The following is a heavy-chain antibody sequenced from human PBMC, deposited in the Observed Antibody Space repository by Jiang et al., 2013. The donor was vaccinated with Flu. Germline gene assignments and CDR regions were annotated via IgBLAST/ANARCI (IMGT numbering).Heavy chain of an antibody. J-gene: IGHJ6*03. V-gene: IGHV5-51*01. Sequence: GAEVKKPGESLKISCKGSGYTFSNYWIAWVRQMPGKGLEWMGIIQPRDSDTKSSPSFQGQVTISVDKSISTAYLQWSSLKASDTAMYYCARVAPELWFGESAYYYYYYMDVWGNGTTVTVSS. CDR1: GYTFSNYW. D-gene: IGHD3-10*01. CDR3: ARVAPELWFGESAYYYYYYMDV. CDR2: IQPRDSDT.